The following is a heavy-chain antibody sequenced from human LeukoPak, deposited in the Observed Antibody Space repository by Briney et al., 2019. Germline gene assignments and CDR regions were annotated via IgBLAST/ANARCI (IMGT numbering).Heavy chain of an antibody. Sequence: PGGSLRLSCAASGFTFSSYSMDWVRQAPGKGLEWVSSISSSSNNIYYADSVKGRFTISRDNGKNSLYLLMNSLRAEDTAVYYCVYGGGYFQHWGQGTRVTVSS. J-gene: IGHJ1*01. CDR1: GFTFSSYS. CDR3: VYGGGYFQH. CDR2: ISSSSNNI. D-gene: IGHD4-23*01. V-gene: IGHV3-21*01.